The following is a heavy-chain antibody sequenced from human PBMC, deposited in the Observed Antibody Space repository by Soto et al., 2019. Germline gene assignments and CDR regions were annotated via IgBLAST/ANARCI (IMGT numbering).Heavy chain of an antibody. CDR2: INAGNGNT. Sequence: ASGKVSCKASGYTFTSYAMHWVRQAPGQRLEWMGWINAGNGNTKYSQKFQGRVTITRDTSASTAYMELSSLRSEDTAVYYCARVPSKYDFWSGYPRGYYMDVWGKGTTVTVSS. J-gene: IGHJ6*03. CDR3: ARVPSKYDFWSGYPRGYYMDV. D-gene: IGHD3-3*01. V-gene: IGHV1-3*01. CDR1: GYTFTSYA.